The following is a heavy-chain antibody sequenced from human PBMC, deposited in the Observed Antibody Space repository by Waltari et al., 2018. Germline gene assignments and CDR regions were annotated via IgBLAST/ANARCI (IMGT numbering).Heavy chain of an antibody. V-gene: IGHV3-9*03. J-gene: IGHJ4*02. CDR3: AKAGFFDTVGGYFDY. Sequence: EVQLVESGGGLVQPGRSLRLSCAASGFTFDDYAMHWVRQAPGKGLEWVSGISWNSGSIGYADSVKGRFTISRDNAKNSLYLQMNSLRAEDMALYYCAKAGFFDTVGGYFDYWGKGTLVTVSS. D-gene: IGHD1-26*01. CDR1: GFTFDDYA. CDR2: ISWNSGSI.